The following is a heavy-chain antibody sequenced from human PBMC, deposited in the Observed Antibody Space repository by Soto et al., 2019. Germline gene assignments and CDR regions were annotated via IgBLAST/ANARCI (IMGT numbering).Heavy chain of an antibody. J-gene: IGHJ4*02. V-gene: IGHV3-23*01. CDR2: ISGSGGST. Sequence: HPGGSLRLSCAASGFTFSSYAMSWVRQAPGKGLEWVSAISGSGGSTYYADSVKGRFTISRDNSKNTLYLQMNSLRAEDTAVYYCAKDTNTIFGVVIIRSYWGQGTLVTVSS. CDR3: AKDTNTIFGVVIIRSY. D-gene: IGHD3-3*01. CDR1: GFTFSSYA.